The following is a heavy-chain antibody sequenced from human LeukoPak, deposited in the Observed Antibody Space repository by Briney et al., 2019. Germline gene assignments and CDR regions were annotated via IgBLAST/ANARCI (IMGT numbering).Heavy chain of an antibody. CDR2: ISWNSGNI. J-gene: IGHJ5*02. V-gene: IGHV3-9*01. D-gene: IGHD3-22*01. CDR1: GFTFDDYA. Sequence: PGGSLRLSCAASGFTFDDYAMHWVRQAPGKGLEWVSGISWNSGNIGYADSVKGRFTISRDNAKNSLYLQMNSLRAEDTAVYYCARSKASSGYYSWFDPWGQGTLVTVSS. CDR3: ARSKASSGYYSWFDP.